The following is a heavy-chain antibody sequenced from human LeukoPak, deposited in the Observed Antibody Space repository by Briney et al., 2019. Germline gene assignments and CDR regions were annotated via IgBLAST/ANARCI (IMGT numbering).Heavy chain of an antibody. J-gene: IGHJ4*02. CDR1: GFTLSSYA. Sequence: GGSLRLSCAASGFTLSSYAMSWVRQAPGKGLEWVSAISDSGNTYHADSVKGRFTISRDSSKNTLFLQMNRLRPEDAAVYYCAKASRRLCSSSSCSTLDSWGQGALVTVSS. CDR3: AKASRRLCSSSSCSTLDS. CDR2: ISDSGNT. V-gene: IGHV3-23*01. D-gene: IGHD2-2*02.